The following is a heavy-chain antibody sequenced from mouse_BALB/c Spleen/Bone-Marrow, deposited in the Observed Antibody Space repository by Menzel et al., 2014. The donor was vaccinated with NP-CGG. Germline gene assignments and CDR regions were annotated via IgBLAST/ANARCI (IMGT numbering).Heavy chain of an antibody. V-gene: IGHV1-4*01. J-gene: IGHJ3*01. CDR3: ARDDYAY. CDR2: IYPSTGYT. Sequence: VQLQESGAELAKPGASVKMSCKASGYTFTSYRMHWVKQRPGQGLEWIGYIYPSTGYTEHNQKFKDKAIMTADKSSSTAYMQLSSLTSEDSAVYYCARDDYAYWGQGTLVTVSA. D-gene: IGHD2-4*01. CDR1: GYTFTSYR.